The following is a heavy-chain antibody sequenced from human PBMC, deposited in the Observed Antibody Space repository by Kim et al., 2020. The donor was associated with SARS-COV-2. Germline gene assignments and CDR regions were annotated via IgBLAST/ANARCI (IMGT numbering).Heavy chain of an antibody. D-gene: IGHD6-13*01. CDR2: INTNTGNP. CDR1: GYTFTSYA. V-gene: IGHV7-4-1*02. CDR3: ARVGYSSWYDAFEI. Sequence: ASVKVSCKASGYTFTSYAMNWVRQAPGQGLEWMGWINTNTGNPTYAQGFTGRFVFSLDTSVNTAYLQISSLKAEDTAVYYCARVGYSSWYDAFEIWGQGTMVTVSS. J-gene: IGHJ3*02.